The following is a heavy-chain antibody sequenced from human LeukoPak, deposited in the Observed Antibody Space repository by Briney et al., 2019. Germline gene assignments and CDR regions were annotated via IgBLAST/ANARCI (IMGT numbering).Heavy chain of an antibody. CDR2: INSDGSST. D-gene: IGHD2-15*01. CDR1: GFTFSSYW. CDR3: ARVKGLDCSGGSCYGDY. V-gene: IGHV3-74*01. J-gene: IGHJ4*02. Sequence: GGSLRLSCAASGFTFSSYWMHWVRQAPGKGLVWVSRINSDGSSTSYADSVKGRFTISRDNAKNTLYLQMKSLRAEDTAVYYCARVKGLDCSGGSCYGDYWGQGTLVTVSS.